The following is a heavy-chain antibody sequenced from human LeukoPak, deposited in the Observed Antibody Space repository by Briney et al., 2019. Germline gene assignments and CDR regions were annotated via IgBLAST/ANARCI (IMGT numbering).Heavy chain of an antibody. CDR1: GFTFSSYG. CDR3: AKDRSIAVASSDAFDI. D-gene: IGHD6-19*01. J-gene: IGHJ3*02. Sequence: GGSLRLSCAASGFTFSSYGMHWVRQAPGKGLEWVAVISYDGSNKYYADSVKGRFTISRDNSKNTLYLQMNSLRAEDTAVYYCAKDRSIAVASSDAFDIWGQGTMVTVSS. CDR2: ISYDGSNK. V-gene: IGHV3-30*18.